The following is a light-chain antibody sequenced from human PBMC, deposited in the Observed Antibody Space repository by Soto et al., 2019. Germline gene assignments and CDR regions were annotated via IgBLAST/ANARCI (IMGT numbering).Light chain of an antibody. J-gene: IGKJ4*01. CDR3: QQANSFPLT. CDR2: TTS. Sequence: DIQVTQSPSSVSASVGDRVTITCRASQDINNWLAWYQQKPGKAPKLLIYTTSNLLSGVPSRFSGSGSGKDFTLTISSLQPEDFATYYCQQANSFPLTFGGGTKVEIK. V-gene: IGKV1D-12*01. CDR1: QDINNW.